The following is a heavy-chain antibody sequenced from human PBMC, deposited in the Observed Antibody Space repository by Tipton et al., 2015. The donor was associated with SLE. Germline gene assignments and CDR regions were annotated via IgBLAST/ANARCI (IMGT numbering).Heavy chain of an antibody. Sequence: QSGAEVKKPGESLKISCKGSGYTFTSYWIGWVRQMPGKGLEWMGIIYPGDSETRYSPSFQGQVTISADKSISTAYLQWSSLKASDTAMYYCASAGYCTSTSCYDPLDAYDIWGQGTVVTVSS. J-gene: IGHJ3*02. D-gene: IGHD2-2*01. CDR2: IYPGDSET. CDR3: ASAGYCTSTSCYDPLDAYDI. V-gene: IGHV5-51*03. CDR1: GYTFTSYW.